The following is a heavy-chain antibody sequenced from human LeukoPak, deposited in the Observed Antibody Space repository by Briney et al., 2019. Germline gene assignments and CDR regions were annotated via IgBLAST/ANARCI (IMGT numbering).Heavy chain of an antibody. CDR3: ARDRPGYSSYFDP. J-gene: IGHJ5*02. D-gene: IGHD6-19*01. Sequence: ASVKVSCKASGYTFTGYYIHWVRQAPGQGIEWMGLMNPKSGGTSYAQKFQGRVTMTRDTSITTAYMELTSLRSDDTAIYYCARDRPGYSSYFDPWGQGTLVTVSS. CDR2: MNPKSGGT. V-gene: IGHV1-2*02. CDR1: GYTFTGYY.